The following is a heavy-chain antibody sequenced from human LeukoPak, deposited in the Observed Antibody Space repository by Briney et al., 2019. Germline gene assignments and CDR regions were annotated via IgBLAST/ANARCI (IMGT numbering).Heavy chain of an antibody. Sequence: SETLSLTCTVSGGSISSYYWSWIRQPPGEGLEWIGYIYYSGSTNYNPSLKGRVTISVDTSKNQFSLKLSSVTAADTAVYYCARVDDSSGYYPDYWGQGTLVTVSS. CDR3: ARVDDSSGYYPDY. CDR2: IYYSGST. V-gene: IGHV4-59*01. CDR1: GGSISSYY. D-gene: IGHD3-22*01. J-gene: IGHJ4*02.